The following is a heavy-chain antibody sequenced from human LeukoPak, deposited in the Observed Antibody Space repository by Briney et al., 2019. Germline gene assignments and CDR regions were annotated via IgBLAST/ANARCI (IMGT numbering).Heavy chain of an antibody. CDR1: GGTFSSYA. D-gene: IGHD5-18*01. V-gene: IGHV1-69*05. CDR3: ARERGYSYGGVDY. Sequence: ASVKVSCKASGGTFSSYAISWVRQSPGQGIEWMGGIIPIFGTANYAQKFQGRVTITTDESTSTAYMELSSLRSEDTAVYYCARERGYSYGGVDYWGQGTLVTVSS. CDR2: IIPIFGTA. J-gene: IGHJ4*02.